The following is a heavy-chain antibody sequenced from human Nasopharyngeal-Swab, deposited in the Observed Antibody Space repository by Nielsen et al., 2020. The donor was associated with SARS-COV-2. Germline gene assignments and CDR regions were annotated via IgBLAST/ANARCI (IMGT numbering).Heavy chain of an antibody. Sequence: SETLSLTCAVSGDSIRSRHWWSWVRQPPGKVLEWIGEIYYSGSTNYKTSLESRATISVDKSKNHFSLKLTSVTAADTAVYYCARANFWAGFAMDVWGQGTTVT. D-gene: IGHD3/OR15-3a*01. CDR2: IYYSGST. CDR1: GDSIRSRHW. V-gene: IGHV4-4*02. CDR3: ARANFWAGFAMDV. J-gene: IGHJ6*02.